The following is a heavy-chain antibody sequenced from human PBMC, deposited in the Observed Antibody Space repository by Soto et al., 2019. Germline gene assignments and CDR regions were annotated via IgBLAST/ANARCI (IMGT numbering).Heavy chain of an antibody. D-gene: IGHD6-19*01. CDR1: GYSFTSYW. Sequence: GESLKISCKGSGYSFTSYWIGWVRQMPGKGLEWMGIIYPGDSDTRYSPSFQGQVTIAADKSISTAYLQWSSLKASDTAMYYCARLIAVAGLSYDAFDIWGQGTMVTVSS. CDR3: ARLIAVAGLSYDAFDI. CDR2: IYPGDSDT. J-gene: IGHJ3*02. V-gene: IGHV5-51*01.